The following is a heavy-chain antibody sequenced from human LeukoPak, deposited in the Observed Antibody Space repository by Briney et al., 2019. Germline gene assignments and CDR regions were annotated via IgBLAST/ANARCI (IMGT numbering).Heavy chain of an antibody. CDR3: ARDGAVGATYY. Sequence: GSLRLSCAASGFTFSSYEMNWVRQAPGKGLEWVSYISSSGSTIYYADSVKGRFTISRGNAKNSLYLQMNSLRAEDTAVYYCARDGAVGATYYWGQGTLVTVSS. CDR1: GFTFSSYE. D-gene: IGHD1-26*01. CDR2: ISSSGSTI. J-gene: IGHJ4*02. V-gene: IGHV3-48*03.